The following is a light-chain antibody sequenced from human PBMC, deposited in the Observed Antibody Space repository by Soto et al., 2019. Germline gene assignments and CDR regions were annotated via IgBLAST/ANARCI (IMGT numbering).Light chain of an antibody. CDR2: GAS. CDR3: HQRSNWPPLT. J-gene: IGKJ4*01. Sequence: EIVLTQSPATLSLSPGERATLSCRASQSVGGYLDWYQQKLGQAPRLLIYGASNRASGIPARFSGSGSGTDFTPTISILEPEDLAVYYCHQRSNWPPLTFGGGTKVEIK. V-gene: IGKV3-11*01. CDR1: QSVGGY.